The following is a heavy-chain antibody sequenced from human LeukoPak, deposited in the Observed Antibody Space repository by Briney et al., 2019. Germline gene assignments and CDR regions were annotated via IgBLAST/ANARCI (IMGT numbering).Heavy chain of an antibody. CDR1: GGSISSYY. CDR2: IYYSGST. D-gene: IGHD6-13*01. Sequence: SETLSLTCTVSGGSISSYYWSWIRQPPGKGLEWIGYIYYSGSTNYNPSLKSRVTISVDTSKNQFSLKLSSVTAADTAVYYCAGAEYSSSPFDYWGLGTLVTVSS. V-gene: IGHV4-59*01. J-gene: IGHJ4*02. CDR3: AGAEYSSSPFDY.